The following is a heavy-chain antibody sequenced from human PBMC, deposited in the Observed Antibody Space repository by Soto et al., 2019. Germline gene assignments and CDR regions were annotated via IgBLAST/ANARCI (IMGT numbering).Heavy chain of an antibody. CDR1: GYTFTSYH. Sequence: ASVKVSCKASGYTFTSYHIHWVRQAPGRGLEWMGWISAYSGNTNSAQKFQGRVTMTTDTSTSTAYMELRSLTSDDTAVYYCARVGYCSGGSCYLYFDYWGQGTLVTVSS. D-gene: IGHD2-15*01. V-gene: IGHV1-18*04. J-gene: IGHJ4*02. CDR2: ISAYSGNT. CDR3: ARVGYCSGGSCYLYFDY.